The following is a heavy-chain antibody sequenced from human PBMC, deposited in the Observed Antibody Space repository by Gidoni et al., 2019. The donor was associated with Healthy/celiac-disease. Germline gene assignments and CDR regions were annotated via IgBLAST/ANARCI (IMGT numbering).Heavy chain of an antibody. CDR3: ARVLLRSGSVYYYYGMDV. CDR1: GYSISSGHY. D-gene: IGHD2-15*01. V-gene: IGHV4-38-2*02. CDR2: IYHSGST. Sequence: QVQLQESGPGLVKPSETLSLTCTVSGYSISSGHYWGWIRQPPGKGLEWIGSIYHSGSTYYNPSLKSRVTISVDTSKNQFSLKLSSVTAADTAVYYCARVLLRSGSVYYYYGMDVWGQGTTVTVSS. J-gene: IGHJ6*02.